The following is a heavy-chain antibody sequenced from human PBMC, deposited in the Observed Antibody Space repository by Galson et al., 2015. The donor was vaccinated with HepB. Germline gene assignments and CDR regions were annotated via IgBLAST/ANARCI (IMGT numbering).Heavy chain of an antibody. Sequence: SLRLSCATSGFTFSKAWMTWVRQAPGKGLEWVGRIKSRTDGGTTDYAAPVKGRFTISRDDSKSTLYLQMNTLKNEDTAVYYCTTPLWAWGQGTLVTVSS. CDR2: IKSRTDGGTT. J-gene: IGHJ5*02. D-gene: IGHD3-16*01. V-gene: IGHV3-15*01. CDR3: TTPLWA. CDR1: GFTFSKAW.